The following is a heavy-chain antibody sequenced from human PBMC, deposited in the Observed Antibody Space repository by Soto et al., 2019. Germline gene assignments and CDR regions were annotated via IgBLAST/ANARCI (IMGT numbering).Heavy chain of an antibody. Sequence: SETLSLTCAVYGGSFSGYYWSWIRQPPGMGLEWIGEINHSGSTNYNPSLKSRVTISVDTSKNQFSLKLSSVTAADTAVYYCARAGYSYGSKYYYYGMDVWGQGTTVTVSS. D-gene: IGHD5-18*01. CDR1: GGSFSGYY. J-gene: IGHJ6*02. CDR3: ARAGYSYGSKYYYYGMDV. CDR2: INHSGST. V-gene: IGHV4-34*01.